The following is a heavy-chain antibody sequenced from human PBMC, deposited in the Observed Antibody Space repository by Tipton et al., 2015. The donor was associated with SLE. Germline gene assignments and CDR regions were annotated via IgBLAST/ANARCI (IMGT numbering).Heavy chain of an antibody. D-gene: IGHD2-2*01. Sequence: TLSLTCTVSGGSLNSGNYYWVWIRQPPGEGLVWIGSIFYSGNTYYNPSLKSRVTISVDTSKNQFSLKLSSVTAADTAVYYCARHTRITWPLDAFDVWGQGTMVTVSS. V-gene: IGHV4-39*01. CDR3: ARHTRITWPLDAFDV. J-gene: IGHJ3*01. CDR2: IFYSGNT. CDR1: GGSLNSGNYY.